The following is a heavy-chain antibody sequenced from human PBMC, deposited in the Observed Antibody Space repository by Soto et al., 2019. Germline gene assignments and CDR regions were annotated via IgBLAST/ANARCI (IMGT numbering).Heavy chain of an antibody. CDR1: GYTFTSYD. J-gene: IGHJ6*03. Sequence: ASVKVSCKASGYTFTSYDINWVRQATGQGLEWMGWMNPNSGNTGYAQKVQGRVTMTRNTSISTAYMELSSLRSEDTAVYYCARAPQPYYYYYMDVWGKGTTVTVSS. V-gene: IGHV1-8*01. CDR3: ARAPQPYYYYYMDV. CDR2: MNPNSGNT.